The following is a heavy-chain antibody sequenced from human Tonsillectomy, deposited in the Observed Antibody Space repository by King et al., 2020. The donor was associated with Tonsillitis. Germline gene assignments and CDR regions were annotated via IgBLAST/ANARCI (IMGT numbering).Heavy chain of an antibody. Sequence: VQLVESGGGLVQPGGSLKLSCAASEFTFSSSWMTWVRQAPGKGLQWVATIKADGSEKYYADSVKGRFTVSRDNAKNSMDLQMNSLRSEDTSLYYCARDQAYSSFDFWGQGTLVTVSS. CDR2: IKADGSEK. CDR3: ARDQAYSSFDF. V-gene: IGHV3-7*04. CDR1: EFTFSSSW. D-gene: IGHD6-19*01. J-gene: IGHJ4*02.